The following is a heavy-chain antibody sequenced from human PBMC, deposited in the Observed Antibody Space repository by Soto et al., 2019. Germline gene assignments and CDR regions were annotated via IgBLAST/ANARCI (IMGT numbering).Heavy chain of an antibody. J-gene: IGHJ3*02. D-gene: IGHD1-26*01. CDR2: ISYNENNK. Sequence: QMQLVESGGGVVQPGRSLRLSCAASGFTFSSYAMHWVRQAPGKGLEWVAVISYNENNKYYSDSVQGRFTVSRDNSENTLYLKMNSLRPEDTAVYFCAREMGTFDIWGQGTMVTVSS. V-gene: IGHV3-30-3*01. CDR1: GFTFSSYA. CDR3: AREMGTFDI.